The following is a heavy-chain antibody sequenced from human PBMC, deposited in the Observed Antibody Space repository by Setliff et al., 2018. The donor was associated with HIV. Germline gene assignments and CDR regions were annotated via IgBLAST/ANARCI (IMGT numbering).Heavy chain of an antibody. D-gene: IGHD1-1*01. CDR1: GDSFSTSSYF. CDR3: TREGRGDPALATTRLDY. V-gene: IGHV4-39*02. J-gene: IGHJ4*02. Sequence: SETLSLTCSVSGDSFSTSSYFWGWVRQSPGGGLEWIGNIFYTGFTHCNPSLKSRVTISIDTSKNHFSLSPASVSDSDTAVYYCTREGRGDPALATTRLDYWGQGKLVTVPQ. CDR2: IFYTGFT.